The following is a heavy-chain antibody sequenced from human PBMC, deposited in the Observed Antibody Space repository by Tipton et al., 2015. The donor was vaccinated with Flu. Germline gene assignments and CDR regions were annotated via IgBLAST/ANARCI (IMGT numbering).Heavy chain of an antibody. CDR2: IYSSGST. CDR3: ARENYFESSGYGGHFDS. D-gene: IGHD3-22*01. V-gene: IGHV4-61*02. CDR1: GGSINSGGYY. J-gene: IGHJ4*02. Sequence: LRLSCTVSGGSINSGGYYWTWIRQPAGKGLEWIGRIYSSGSTNYNPSLKSRITMSLDTSKNQFSLKVGSVTAADTAVYYCARENYFESSGYGGHFDSWGQGTSGTVSS.